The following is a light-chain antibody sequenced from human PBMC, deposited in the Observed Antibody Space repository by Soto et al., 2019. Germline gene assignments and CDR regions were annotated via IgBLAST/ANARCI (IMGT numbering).Light chain of an antibody. Sequence: DIVMTQSPATLSVSPGERVTLSCRARQSVSSNLAWYQQKPGQAPRLLIYGASTRATGLPARFSGSGSGTEFTLTISSLQSEDFATYYCQKYNSAPRTFGQGTKLEIK. CDR2: GAS. CDR3: QKYNSAPRT. J-gene: IGKJ2*01. CDR1: QSVSSN. V-gene: IGKV3-15*01.